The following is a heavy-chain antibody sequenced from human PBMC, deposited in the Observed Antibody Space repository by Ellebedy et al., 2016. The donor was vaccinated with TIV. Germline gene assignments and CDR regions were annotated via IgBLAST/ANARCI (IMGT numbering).Heavy chain of an antibody. D-gene: IGHD2-15*01. CDR3: ARGYCSGGSCYAPAKYWFDP. V-gene: IGHV3-53*01. CDR2: IYSGGST. J-gene: IGHJ5*02. Sequence: GGSLRLXCAASGFTVSSNYMSWVRQAPGKGLEWVSVIYSGGSTYYADSVKGRFTISRDNSKNTLYLQMNSLRAEDTAVYYCARGYCSGGSCYAPAKYWFDPWGQGTLVTVSS. CDR1: GFTVSSNY.